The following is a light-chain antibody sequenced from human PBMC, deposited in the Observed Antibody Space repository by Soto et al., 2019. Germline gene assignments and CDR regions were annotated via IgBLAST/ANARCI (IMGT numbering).Light chain of an antibody. CDR3: QQRSNWPPWT. CDR2: GAS. V-gene: IGKV3D-20*02. CDR1: QSVSSSY. J-gene: IGKJ1*01. Sequence: EFVLTQSPGTLSLSPGERATLSCRASQSVSSSYLAWYQQKPGQAPRLLIYGASSRATGIPDRFSGSGSGTDFTLTISSLEPEDFAVYYCQQRSNWPPWTFGQGTKVDIK.